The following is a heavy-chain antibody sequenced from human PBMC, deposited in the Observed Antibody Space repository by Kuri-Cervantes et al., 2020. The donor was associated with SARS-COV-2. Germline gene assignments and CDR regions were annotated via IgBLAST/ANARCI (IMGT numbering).Heavy chain of an antibody. V-gene: IGHV3-15*01. Sequence: GESLKISCAASGFTFSNAWMSWVRQAPGKGLEWVGRIKSKTDGGTTDYAAPVKGRFTISRDDSKNTLYLQMNSLKTEDTAVYYCTRDDFWSGVADNWGQGTLVTVSS. CDR2: IKSKTDGGTT. CDR3: TRDDFWSGVADN. D-gene: IGHD3-3*01. CDR1: GFTFSNAW. J-gene: IGHJ4*02.